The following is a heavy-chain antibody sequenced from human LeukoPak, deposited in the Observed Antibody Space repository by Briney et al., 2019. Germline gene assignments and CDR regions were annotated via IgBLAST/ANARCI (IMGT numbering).Heavy chain of an antibody. J-gene: IGHJ4*02. Sequence: GRSLRLSCAASGFTFRGNGMHWVRQAPGKGLEWVAIIWYDGSNQYYADSVKGRFTISRDNSKNTLFLQMNSLTAEDTAVYYCARDQGTSVTAMVGGHFDYWGPGTLVTVSS. D-gene: IGHD4-17*01. CDR2: IWYDGSNQ. CDR1: GFTFRGNG. V-gene: IGHV3-33*01. CDR3: ARDQGTSVTAMVGGHFDY.